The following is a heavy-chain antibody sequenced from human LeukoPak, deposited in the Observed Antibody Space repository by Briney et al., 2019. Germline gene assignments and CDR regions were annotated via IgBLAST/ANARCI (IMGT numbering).Heavy chain of an antibody. CDR1: GFTFSIYA. CDR3: ARDIVVPAAIGDYYYGMDV. V-gene: IGHV3-11*06. CDR2: ISSSSSYT. J-gene: IGHJ6*02. D-gene: IGHD2-2*01. Sequence: KPGGSLRLSCAASGFTFSIYAMSWVRQAPGKGLEWVSYISSSSSYTNYADSVKGRFTISRDNAKNSLYLQMNSLRAEDTAVYYCARDIVVPAAIGDYYYGMDVWGQGTTVTVSS.